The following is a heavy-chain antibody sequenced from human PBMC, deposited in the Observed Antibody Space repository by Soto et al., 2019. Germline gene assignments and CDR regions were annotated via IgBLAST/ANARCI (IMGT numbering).Heavy chain of an antibody. Sequence: SETLSLTCAVYGGSFSGYYWSWIRQPPGKGLEWIGEINHSGSTNYNPSPKSRVTISVDTSKNQFSLKLSSVTAADTAVYYCARGWRVFGRRPGCWFDPWGQGTLVTVSS. D-gene: IGHD3-16*01. V-gene: IGHV4-34*01. CDR2: INHSGST. CDR3: ARGWRVFGRRPGCWFDP. CDR1: GGSFSGYY. J-gene: IGHJ5*02.